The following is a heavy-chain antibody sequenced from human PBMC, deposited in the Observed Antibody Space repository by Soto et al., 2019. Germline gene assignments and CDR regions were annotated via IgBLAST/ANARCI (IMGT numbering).Heavy chain of an antibody. CDR1: GYTFTTYG. D-gene: IGHD5-18*01. J-gene: IGHJ4*02. CDR2: ISAYNGNT. Sequence: QVQLVQSGAEVKKPGASVKVSCKASGYTFTTYGITWVRQAPGQGLEWMGWISAYNGNTKYAQKLQGRVTMTTDTSTSTAYMEPRSLRSDGTAVYYCARDTAMALPDAWGQGTLVTVSS. CDR3: ARDTAMALPDA. V-gene: IGHV1-18*01.